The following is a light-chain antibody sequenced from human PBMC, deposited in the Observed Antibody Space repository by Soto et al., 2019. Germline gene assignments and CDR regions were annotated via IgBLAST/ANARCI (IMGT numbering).Light chain of an antibody. CDR2: RNT. CDR3: AAWDGRLSVQFG. J-gene: IGLJ1*01. CDR1: SSNIGSND. V-gene: IGLV1-47*01. Sequence: QSVLTQPPSASGTPGQRVTLSGSGSSSNIGSNDVYWYQQLPGTAPKLLIYRNTQRPSGVADRFSGAKSGASASLAISGLRSEDEADYYCAAWDGRLSVQFGFGTGTKVTVL.